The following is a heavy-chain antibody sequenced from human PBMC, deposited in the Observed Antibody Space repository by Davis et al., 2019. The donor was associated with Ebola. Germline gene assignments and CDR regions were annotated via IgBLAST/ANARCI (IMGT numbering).Heavy chain of an antibody. Sequence: GESLKISCAASGFTVSSNYMSWVRQAPGKRLEWVSVIYSGGSTYYADSVKGRFTISRDNSKNTLYLQMNSLRAEDTAVYYCARIYYYYYGMDVWGQGTTVTVSS. CDR2: IYSGGST. CDR3: ARIYYYYYGMDV. CDR1: GFTVSSNY. V-gene: IGHV3-66*01. J-gene: IGHJ6*02.